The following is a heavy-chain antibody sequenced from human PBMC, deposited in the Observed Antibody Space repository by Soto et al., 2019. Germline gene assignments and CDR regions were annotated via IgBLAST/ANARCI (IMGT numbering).Heavy chain of an antibody. Sequence: ASVKVSCKASGYMFSSYAMHWVRQAPGQRLEWMGWINAGNAYTKYSQKFQGRVTITRDTSASTAYMELSSLTSEDTAVFYCAREGSDSSNTDCYSVQYWGQGTLVTVSS. CDR2: INAGNAYT. CDR3: AREGSDSSNTDCYSVQY. V-gene: IGHV1-3*01. CDR1: GYMFSSYA. D-gene: IGHD2-2*01. J-gene: IGHJ4*02.